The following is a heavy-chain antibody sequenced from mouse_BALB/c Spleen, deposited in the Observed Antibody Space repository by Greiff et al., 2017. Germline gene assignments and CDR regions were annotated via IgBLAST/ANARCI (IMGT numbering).Heavy chain of an antibody. CDR2: INSNGGST. J-gene: IGHJ2*01. V-gene: IGHV5-6-3*01. D-gene: IGHD1-1*01. Sequence: EVKLVESGGGLVQPGGSLKLSCAASGFTFSSYGMSWVRQTPDKRLELVATINSNGGSTYYPDSVKGRFTISRDNAKNTLYLQMSSLKSEDTAMYYCARDYYYGSSYVPFDYWGQGTTRTVSS. CDR3: ARDYYYGSSYVPFDY. CDR1: GFTFSSYG.